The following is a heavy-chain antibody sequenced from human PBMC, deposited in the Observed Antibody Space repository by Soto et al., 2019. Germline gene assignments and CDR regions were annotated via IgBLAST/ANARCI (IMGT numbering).Heavy chain of an antibody. D-gene: IGHD3-22*01. Sequence: LRLSCAASGFTFSSYAMHWVRQAPGKGLEWVAVISYDGSNKYYADSVKGRFTISRDNSKNTLYLQMNSLRAEDTAVYYCAKLDSSGYYGYFDYWGQGTLVTVSS. J-gene: IGHJ4*02. CDR3: AKLDSSGYYGYFDY. V-gene: IGHV3-30-3*01. CDR1: GFTFSSYA. CDR2: ISYDGSNK.